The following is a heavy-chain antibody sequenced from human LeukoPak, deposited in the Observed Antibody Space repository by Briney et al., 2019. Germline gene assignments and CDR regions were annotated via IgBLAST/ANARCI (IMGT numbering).Heavy chain of an antibody. CDR3: ARSYYYDSSGYYYAPFDY. D-gene: IGHD3-22*01. CDR1: GYTFTKYG. V-gene: IGHV1-18*01. J-gene: IGHJ4*02. Sequence: GASVKVSCKASGYTFTKYGISWVRQAPGQGLEWMGWISAYNGNTNYAQKLQGRVTMTTDTSTSTAYMELRSLRSDDTAVYYCARSYYYDSSGYYYAPFDYWGQGTLVTVSS. CDR2: ISAYNGNT.